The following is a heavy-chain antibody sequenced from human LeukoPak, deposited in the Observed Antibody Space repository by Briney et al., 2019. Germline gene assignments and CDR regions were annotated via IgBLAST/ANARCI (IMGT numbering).Heavy chain of an antibody. D-gene: IGHD3-22*01. J-gene: IGHJ4*02. CDR1: GFTFGSYG. CDR3: ARDQEVYYYDSSGYYQDY. V-gene: IGHV3-33*01. CDR2: IWYDGSNK. Sequence: GRSLRLSCAASGFTFGSYGMHWVRQAPGKGLEWVAVIWYDGSNKYYADSVKGRFTISRDNSKNTLYPQMNSLRAEDTAVYYCARDQEVYYYDSSGYYQDYWGQGTLVTVSS.